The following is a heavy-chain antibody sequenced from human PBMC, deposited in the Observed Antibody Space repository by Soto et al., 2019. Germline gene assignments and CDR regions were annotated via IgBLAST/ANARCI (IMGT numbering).Heavy chain of an antibody. CDR1: GFSFSSYS. Sequence: EVQLVESGGGLVQPGGSLRLSCAASGFSFSSYSMNWVRQAPGKGLEWVSYISSSSSTIYYADSVKDRFTISRDNAKNSLYLQMNSLRDEDTAVYYCARDLAYCGGDCYPYYFDYWGQGALVTVSS. J-gene: IGHJ4*02. CDR2: ISSSSSTI. CDR3: ARDLAYCGGDCYPYYFDY. V-gene: IGHV3-48*02. D-gene: IGHD2-21*02.